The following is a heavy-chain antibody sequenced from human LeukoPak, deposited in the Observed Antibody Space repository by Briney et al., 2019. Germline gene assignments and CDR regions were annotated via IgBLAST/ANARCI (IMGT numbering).Heavy chain of an antibody. CDR1: GFTFSNYW. CDR3: ASGRQLGY. J-gene: IGHJ4*02. Sequence: GGSLSLSCAASGFTFSNYWMSWVRQAPGKGVEWVANIKEDGSEKYYVDSVKGRFTISRDNARNSLYLLMNSLRAEDTAVYYCASGRQLGYWGQGTLVTVSS. CDR2: IKEDGSEK. D-gene: IGHD6-13*01. V-gene: IGHV3-7*01.